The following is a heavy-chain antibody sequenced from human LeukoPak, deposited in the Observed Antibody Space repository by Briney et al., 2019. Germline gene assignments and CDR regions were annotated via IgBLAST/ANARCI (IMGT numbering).Heavy chain of an antibody. CDR1: GFSFSGYS. J-gene: IGHJ6*03. Sequence: PGGSLRLSCAASGFSFSGYSMNWVRQAPGRGLEWISYISSGSRTIFYADSVKGRFTISRDNAKNSLYLLMDSLRADDTAVYYCARGPHYYGSGRPYYYYYYYMDVWGKGTTVTVSS. CDR2: ISSGSRTI. D-gene: IGHD3-10*01. CDR3: ARGPHYYGSGRPYYYYYYYMDV. V-gene: IGHV3-48*01.